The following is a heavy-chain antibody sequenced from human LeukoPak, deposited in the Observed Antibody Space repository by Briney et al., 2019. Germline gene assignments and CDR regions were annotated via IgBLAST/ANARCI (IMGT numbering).Heavy chain of an antibody. CDR2: IYYSGST. D-gene: IGHD3-16*02. Sequence: PSETLSLTCSVSGDSISSHCWGWIRRPPGKGLEWPGCIYYSGSTNYNPSLRSRVTISVDTSKNHFSLKLSSVTAADTAVYYCARVRGLGVITPYFDYWGQGTLVTVSS. CDR1: GDSISSHC. J-gene: IGHJ4*02. CDR3: ARVRGLGVITPYFDY. V-gene: IGHV4-59*08.